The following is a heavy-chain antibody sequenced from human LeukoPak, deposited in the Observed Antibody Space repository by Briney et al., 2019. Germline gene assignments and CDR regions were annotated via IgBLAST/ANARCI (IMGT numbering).Heavy chain of an antibody. J-gene: IGHJ6*03. CDR2: INPSGGST. CDR3: ARGGTTVVYYYYYYMDV. CDR1: GYTFTSYD. D-gene: IGHD4-23*01. Sequence: GASVKVSCKASGYTFTSYDINWVRQATGQGLEWMGIINPSGGSTSYAQKFQGRVTMTRDTSTSTVYMELSSLRSEDTAVYYCARGGTTVVYYYYYYMDVWGKGTTVTVSS. V-gene: IGHV1-46*01.